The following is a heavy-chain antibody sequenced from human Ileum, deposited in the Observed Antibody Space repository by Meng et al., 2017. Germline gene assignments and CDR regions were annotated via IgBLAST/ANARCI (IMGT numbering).Heavy chain of an antibody. Sequence: QVQLVQSGAEVKKPGASAKVSCKASGYTFTTYGISWVRQAPGQGLEWMGWMNTDKGNTNYAQKFQGRVTMTRDTSTSTAYMELRSLRSDDTAVYYCAREGAYNGGDYWGQGTLVTVSS. V-gene: IGHV1-18*01. CDR1: GYTFTTYG. D-gene: IGHD1-1*01. J-gene: IGHJ4*02. CDR3: AREGAYNGGDY. CDR2: MNTDKGNT.